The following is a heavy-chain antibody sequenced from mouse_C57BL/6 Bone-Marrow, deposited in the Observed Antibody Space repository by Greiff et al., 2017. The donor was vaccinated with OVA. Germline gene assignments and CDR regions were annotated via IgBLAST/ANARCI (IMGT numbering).Heavy chain of an antibody. CDR2: IYPGSGST. CDR1: GYTFTSYW. Sequence: QVQLQQPGAELVKPGASVKMSCKASGYTFTSYWITWVKQRPGQGLEWIGDIYPGSGSTNYNEKFKSKATLTVDTSSSTAYMQLSSLTSENSAVYYRAREGVDYSNYNGYFDVWGKGTTVTVSS. D-gene: IGHD2-5*01. V-gene: IGHV1-55*01. J-gene: IGHJ1*03. CDR3: AREGVDYSNYNGYFDV.